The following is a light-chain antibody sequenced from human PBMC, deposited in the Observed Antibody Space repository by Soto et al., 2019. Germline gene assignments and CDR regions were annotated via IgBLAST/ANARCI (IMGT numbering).Light chain of an antibody. CDR2: EVS. J-gene: IGLJ2*01. V-gene: IGLV2-8*01. Sequence: QSVLTQPPSSSGSPGQSVTISCTGTSSDVGGYHFVAWYQPHPGKAPKLMIYEVSKRPSGVPDRFSGSKSGNTASLTVSGLQAEDEADYYCSSYAGSNNLGVFGGGTKVTVI. CDR3: SSYAGSNNLGV. CDR1: SSDVGGYHF.